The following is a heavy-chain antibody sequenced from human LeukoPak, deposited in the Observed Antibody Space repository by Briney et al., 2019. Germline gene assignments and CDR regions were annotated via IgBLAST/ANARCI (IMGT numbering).Heavy chain of an antibody. D-gene: IGHD3-10*01. J-gene: IGHJ4*02. V-gene: IGHV4-31*03. CDR1: GGSISSGGYY. CDR3: AGSVTSRVVLDY. Sequence: SQTLSLTCTVSGGSISSGGYYWSWIRQHPGKGLEWIGYIYYSGSTYYNPSLKSRVAISVDTSKNQFSLKPSSVTAADTAIYYCAGSVTSRVVLDYWGQGTLVTVSS. CDR2: IYYSGST.